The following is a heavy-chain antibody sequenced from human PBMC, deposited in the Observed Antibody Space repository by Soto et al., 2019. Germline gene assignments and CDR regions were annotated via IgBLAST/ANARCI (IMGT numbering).Heavy chain of an antibody. V-gene: IGHV3-21*01. CDR2: ISSSSSYI. CDR3: ERDKRSSGWYEDY. D-gene: IGHD6-19*01. CDR1: GFTFSSYS. Sequence: EVQLVESGGGLVKPGGSLRLSCAASGFTFSSYSMNWVRQAPGKGLEWVSSISSSSSYIYYADSVKGRFTISRDNAKNSLYLQMNSLRAEDTAVYYCERDKRSSGWYEDYWGQGTLVTVSS. J-gene: IGHJ4*02.